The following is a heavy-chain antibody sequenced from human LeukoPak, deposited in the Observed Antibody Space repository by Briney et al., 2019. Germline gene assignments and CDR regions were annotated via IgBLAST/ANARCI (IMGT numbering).Heavy chain of an antibody. J-gene: IGHJ3*02. V-gene: IGHV1-8*03. CDR1: GYTFTSYD. CDR2: MNPNSGST. CDR3: ASTPHYSSKRGRAFDI. Sequence: ASVKVSCKASGYTFTSYDINWLRQATGQGLEWMGWMNPNSGSTGYAQKFQGRVTITRNTSISTAYMELSSLRSEDTAVYYCASTPHYSSKRGRAFDIWGQGTMVTVSS. D-gene: IGHD6-13*01.